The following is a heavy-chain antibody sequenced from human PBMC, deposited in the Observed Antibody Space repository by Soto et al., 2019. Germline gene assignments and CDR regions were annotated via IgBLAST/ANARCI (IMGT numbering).Heavy chain of an antibody. D-gene: IGHD2-15*01. V-gene: IGHV1-69*13. Sequence: GASVKVSCKASGGTFSSYAISWVRQAPGQGLEWMGGIIPIFGTANYAQKFQGRVTITADESTSTAYMELSSLRSEDTAVYYCALLQRLSDIVVVVAASIFGGWFDPWGQGTLVTVSS. J-gene: IGHJ5*02. CDR2: IIPIFGTA. CDR3: ALLQRLSDIVVVVAASIFGGWFDP. CDR1: GGTFSSYA.